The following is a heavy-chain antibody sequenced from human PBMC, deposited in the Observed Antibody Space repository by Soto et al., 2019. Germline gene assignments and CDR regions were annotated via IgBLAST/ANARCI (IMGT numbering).Heavy chain of an antibody. D-gene: IGHD5-12*01. CDR2: IWYDGSNK. CDR1: GFTFSSYG. V-gene: IGHV3-33*01. J-gene: IGHJ4*02. Sequence: PGGSLRLSCAASGFTFSSYGMHWVRQAPGKGLEWVAVIWYDGSNKYYADSVKGRFTISRDNSKNTLYLQMNSLRAEDTAVYYCARDGSPLPDGYTADFDYWGQGTLVTVSS. CDR3: ARDGSPLPDGYTADFDY.